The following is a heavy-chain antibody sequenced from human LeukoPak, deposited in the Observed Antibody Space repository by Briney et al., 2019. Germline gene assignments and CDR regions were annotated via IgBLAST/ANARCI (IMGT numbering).Heavy chain of an antibody. V-gene: IGHV4-4*07. CDR2: VSTSGST. CDR1: GGSTSSYY. CDR3: AKDRWATQTTYDAFDI. Sequence: SETLSLTCTVSGGSTSSYYWSCIRQTAGKGLEWIGRVSTSGSTNYNPSLKSRVTMSVDTSKNQFSLKLSSVTAADTAVYYCAKDRWATQTTYDAFDIWGQGTMVTVSS. J-gene: IGHJ3*02. D-gene: IGHD1-1*01.